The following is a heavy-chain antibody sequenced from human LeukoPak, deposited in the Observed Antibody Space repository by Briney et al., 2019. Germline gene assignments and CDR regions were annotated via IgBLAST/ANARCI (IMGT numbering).Heavy chain of an antibody. CDR2: ISSSSSYI. D-gene: IGHD6-13*01. V-gene: IGHV3-21*01. Sequence: GGSLRLSCAASGFIFSSYWMHWVRHAPGKGLEWVSSISSSSSYIYYADSVKGRFTISRDNAKNSLYLQMNSLRAEDTAVYYCARGPTQQQLPFDPWGQGTLVTVSS. CDR3: ARGPTQQQLPFDP. J-gene: IGHJ5*02. CDR1: GFIFSSYW.